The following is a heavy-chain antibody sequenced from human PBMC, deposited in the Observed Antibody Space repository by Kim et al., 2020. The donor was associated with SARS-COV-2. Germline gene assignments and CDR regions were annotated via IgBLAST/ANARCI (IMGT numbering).Heavy chain of an antibody. CDR2: MNPNSGNT. CDR3: ARGRYDFWSGYYTGTYYYYYGMDV. J-gene: IGHJ6*02. Sequence: ASVKVSCKASGYTFTSYDINWVRQATGQGLEWMGWMNPNSGNTGYAQKFQGRVTMTRNTSISTAYMELSSLRSEDTAVYYCARGRYDFWSGYYTGTYYYYYGMDVWGQGTTVTVSS. CDR1: GYTFTSYD. D-gene: IGHD3-3*01. V-gene: IGHV1-8*01.